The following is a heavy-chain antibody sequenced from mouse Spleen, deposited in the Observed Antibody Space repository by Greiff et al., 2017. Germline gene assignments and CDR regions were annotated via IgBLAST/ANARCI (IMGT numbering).Heavy chain of an antibody. J-gene: IGHJ2*01. CDR1: GYAFTNYW. D-gene: IGHD1-1*01. CDR3: ARWGYGSSHYFDY. Sequence: VQLQQSGAELVRPGTSVKISCKASGYAFTNYWLGWVKQRPGHGLEWIGDIYPGSGNTYYNEKFKGKATLTADKSSSTAYMQLSSLTSEDSAVYFCARWGYGSSHYFDYWGQGTTLTVSS. V-gene: IGHV1-63*01. CDR2: IYPGSGNT.